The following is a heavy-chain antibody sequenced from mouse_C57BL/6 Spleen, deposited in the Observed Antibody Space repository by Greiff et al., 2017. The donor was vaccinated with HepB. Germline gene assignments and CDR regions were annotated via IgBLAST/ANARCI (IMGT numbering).Heavy chain of an antibody. CDR2: IRNKANGYTT. D-gene: IGHD1-1*01. J-gene: IGHJ4*01. Sequence: EVKLMESGGGLVQPGGSLSLSCAASGFTFTDYYMSWVRQPPGKALEWLGFIRNKANGYTTEYSASVKGRFTISRDNSQSILYLQMNALRAEDSATYYCARYKAVVKGDYYAMDYWGQGTSVTVSS. CDR3: ARYKAVVKGDYYAMDY. V-gene: IGHV7-3*01. CDR1: GFTFTDYY.